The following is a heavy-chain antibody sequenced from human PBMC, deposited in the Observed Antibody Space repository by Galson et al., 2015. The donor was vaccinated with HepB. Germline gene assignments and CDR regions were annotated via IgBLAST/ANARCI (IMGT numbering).Heavy chain of an antibody. D-gene: IGHD6-13*01. CDR3: TTGIAAAGPADY. CDR1: GFTFSSYA. CDR2: ISYDGSNK. V-gene: IGHV3-30-3*01. J-gene: IGHJ4*02. Sequence: SLRLSCAASGFTFSSYAMHWVRQAPGKGLEWVAVISYDGSNKYYADSVKGRFTISRDDSKNTLYLQMNSLKTEDTAVYYCTTGIAAAGPADYWGQGTLVTVSS.